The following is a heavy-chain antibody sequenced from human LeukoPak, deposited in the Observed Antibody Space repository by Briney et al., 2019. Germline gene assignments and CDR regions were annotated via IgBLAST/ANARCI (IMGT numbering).Heavy chain of an antibody. CDR3: ARTNDFWSGYYQYYFDY. D-gene: IGHD3-3*01. CDR1: GFTFSSYG. Sequence: GGSLRLSCAASGFTFSSYGMHWVRQAPGKGLEWVAVISYDGSNKYYADSVKGRFTISRDNSKDTLYLQMNSLRAEDTAVYYCARTNDFWSGYYQYYFDYWGQGTLVTVSS. CDR2: ISYDGSNK. V-gene: IGHV3-30*03. J-gene: IGHJ4*02.